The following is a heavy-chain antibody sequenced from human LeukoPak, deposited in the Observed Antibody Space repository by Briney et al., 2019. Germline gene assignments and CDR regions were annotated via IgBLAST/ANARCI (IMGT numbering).Heavy chain of an antibody. J-gene: IGHJ4*02. CDR3: VAAAGDY. D-gene: IGHD6-13*01. V-gene: IGHV3-7*03. Sequence: PGGSLRLSCAAPGFTFSSYWMSWVRQAPGKGLEWVANIKQDGSEKYYVDSVKGRFTISRDNAKNSLYLQMNSLRAEDTAVYYCVAAAGDYWGQGTLVTVSS. CDR2: IKQDGSEK. CDR1: GFTFSSYW.